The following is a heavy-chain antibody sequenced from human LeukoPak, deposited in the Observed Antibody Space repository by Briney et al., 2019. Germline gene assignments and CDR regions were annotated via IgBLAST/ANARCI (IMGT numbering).Heavy chain of an antibody. J-gene: IGHJ4*02. Sequence: PSETLSLTCTVSGGPISSSSYYWGWIRQPPGKGLEWIGSIYYSGSTYYNPSLKSRVTISVDTSKNQFSLKLSSATAADTAVYYCARLIAAAGILGYWGQGTLVTVSS. V-gene: IGHV4-39*01. CDR1: GGPISSSSYY. D-gene: IGHD6-13*01. CDR3: ARLIAAAGILGY. CDR2: IYYSGST.